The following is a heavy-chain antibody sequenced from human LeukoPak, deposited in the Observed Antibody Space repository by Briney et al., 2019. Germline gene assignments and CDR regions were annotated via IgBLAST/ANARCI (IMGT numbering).Heavy chain of an antibody. CDR2: ISAYNGNT. CDR3: ARDAQAYYDSSGLGN. V-gene: IGHV1-18*01. CDR1: GYTFTSYG. J-gene: IGHJ4*02. D-gene: IGHD3-22*01. Sequence: GASVKVSCKASGYTFTSYGISWVRQAPGQGLEWMGWISAYNGNTNYAQKLQGRVTMTTDTSTSTAYMELRSLRSDDTAVYYCARDAQAYYDSSGLGNWGQGTLVTVSS.